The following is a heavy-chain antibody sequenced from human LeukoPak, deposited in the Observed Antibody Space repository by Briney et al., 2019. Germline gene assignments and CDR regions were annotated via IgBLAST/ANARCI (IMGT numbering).Heavy chain of an antibody. CDR3: ARGTWGFGF. V-gene: IGHV3-23*01. CDR1: GFTFSSYA. CDR2: ISGSGSST. D-gene: IGHD7-27*01. Sequence: GGSLRLSCAASGFTFSSYAMSWVRQAPGKGLEWVSGISGSGSSTYYVDSVKGRFTISRDNAKNTLYLQMNSLRAEDTAVYYCARGTWGFGFWGQGILVTVSS. J-gene: IGHJ4*02.